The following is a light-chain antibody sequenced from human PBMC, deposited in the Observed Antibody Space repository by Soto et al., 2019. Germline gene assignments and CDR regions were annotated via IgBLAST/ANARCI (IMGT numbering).Light chain of an antibody. J-gene: IGKJ1*01. Sequence: EIVMTQSPATLSVSPGVRATLSCPASPRVTSNLAWYQQKPGQAPRLLIYGASTRATGSPASFSGSGSGTEFPHTTSRLQSGDFAVYYCQQYSIGAGTFGKGTKEQVK. CDR2: GAS. CDR1: PRVTSN. V-gene: IGKV3-15*01. CDR3: QQYSIGAGT.